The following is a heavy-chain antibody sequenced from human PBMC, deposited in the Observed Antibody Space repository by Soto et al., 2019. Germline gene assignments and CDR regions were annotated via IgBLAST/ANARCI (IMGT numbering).Heavy chain of an antibody. CDR2: INPNSGGT. CDR3: ARDRLGLRRGGRVATIHYYYYGMDV. V-gene: IGHV1-2*04. Sequence: QVQMVQSGAEVKKPGASVKVSCKASGYTFTGYYMHWVRQAPGQGLEWMGWINPNSGGTNYAQKFQGWVTMTRDTSISTAYMELSRLGSDDTAVYYCARDRLGLRRGGRVATIHYYYYGMDVWGQGTTVTVSS. J-gene: IGHJ6*02. D-gene: IGHD5-12*01. CDR1: GYTFTGYY.